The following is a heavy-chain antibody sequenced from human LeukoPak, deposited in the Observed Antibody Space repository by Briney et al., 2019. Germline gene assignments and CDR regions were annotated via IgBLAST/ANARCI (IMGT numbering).Heavy chain of an antibody. CDR3: ARVTMIVVEPDAFDI. CDR2: IYHSGST. V-gene: IGHV4-4*02. D-gene: IGHD3-22*01. CDR1: GGSISSSNW. J-gene: IGHJ3*02. Sequence: PSETLSLTCAVSGGSISSSNWWSWGRQPPGKGLEWIGEIYHSGSTNYNPSLKSRVTISGDKSKNQFSLKLSSVTAADTAVYYCARVTMIVVEPDAFDIWGQGTMVTVSS.